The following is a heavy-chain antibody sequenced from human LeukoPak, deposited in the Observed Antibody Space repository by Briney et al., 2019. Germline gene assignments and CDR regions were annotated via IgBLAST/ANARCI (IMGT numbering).Heavy chain of an antibody. D-gene: IGHD3-22*01. CDR3: AREYYYDSSGYPSYFDY. CDR2: IYYSGST. J-gene: IGHJ4*02. V-gene: IGHV4-59*01. Sequence: SETLSLTCTVSGGSISSYYWSWIRQPPGKGLEWIGYIYYSGSTNYNPSLKSRVTISVDTSKNQFSLKLSSVTAADTAVYYCAREYYYDSSGYPSYFDYWGQGTLVTVSS. CDR1: GGSISSYY.